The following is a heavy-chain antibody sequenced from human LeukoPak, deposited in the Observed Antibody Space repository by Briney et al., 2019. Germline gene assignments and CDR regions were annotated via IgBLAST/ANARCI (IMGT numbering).Heavy chain of an antibody. CDR3: ARQGLYDSSDFWTFQH. J-gene: IGHJ1*01. CDR2: ISSSSDYK. CDR1: GFSFSDYY. Sequence: PGGSLRLSCAASGFSFSDYYMSWIRQTPEEGLEWLSYISSSSDYKNYADSLKGRFTISRDNPKNSVYLQMNSLRAEDTAVYYCARQGLYDSSDFWTFQHWGQGTLVTVSS. V-gene: IGHV3-11*06. D-gene: IGHD3/OR15-3a*01.